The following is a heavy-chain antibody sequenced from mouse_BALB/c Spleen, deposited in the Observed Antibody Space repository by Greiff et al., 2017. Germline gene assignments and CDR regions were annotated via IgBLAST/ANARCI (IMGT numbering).Heavy chain of an antibody. CDR3: ARVPYGNYVFDY. CDR2: ISSGGST. J-gene: IGHJ2*01. Sequence: DVQLQESGGGLVKPGGSLKLSCAASGFTFSSYAMSWVRQTPEKRLEWVASISSGGSTYYPDSVKGRFTISRDNARNILYLQMSSLRSEDTAMYYCARVPYGNYVFDYWGQGTTLTVSS. V-gene: IGHV5-6-5*01. CDR1: GFTFSSYA. D-gene: IGHD2-10*02.